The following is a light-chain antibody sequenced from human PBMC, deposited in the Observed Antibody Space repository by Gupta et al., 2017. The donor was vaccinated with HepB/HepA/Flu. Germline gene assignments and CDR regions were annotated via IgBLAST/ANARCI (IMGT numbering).Light chain of an antibody. CDR3: QQLNDYPST. J-gene: IGKJ2*02. Sequence: DVQFTQSPSFLSASVGDRVTITCRASQGITTYLAWYQQKPGKAPKLLIYAGSTLQSGVPSRFSGSGSGTEFTLTISSLQPEDFATYYCQQLNDYPSTFGQGTKLEIK. V-gene: IGKV1-9*01. CDR1: QGITTY. CDR2: AGS.